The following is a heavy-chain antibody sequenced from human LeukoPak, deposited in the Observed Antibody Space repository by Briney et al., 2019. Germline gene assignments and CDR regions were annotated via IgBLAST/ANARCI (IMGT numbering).Heavy chain of an antibody. Sequence: GGSLRLSCVASGFTFSSYAMNWVRQAPGKGLEWVSAISGSGGSTYYADSVKGRFTISRDNSKNTLYLQMNSLRAEDTAVYYCAKRSGYCSSTSCYTNYYYYMDVWGKGTTVTVSS. D-gene: IGHD2-2*02. CDR2: ISGSGGST. CDR3: AKRSGYCSSTSCYTNYYYYMDV. CDR1: GFTFSSYA. V-gene: IGHV3-23*01. J-gene: IGHJ6*03.